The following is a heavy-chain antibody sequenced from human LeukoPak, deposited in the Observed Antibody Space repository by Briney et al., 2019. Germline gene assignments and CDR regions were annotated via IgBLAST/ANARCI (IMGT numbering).Heavy chain of an antibody. CDR2: ISSSSDYI. Sequence: GGSLRLSCAASGLTFNTYSMNWVRQAPGKGLEWVSSISSSSDYIYYADSMKGRFTISRDNAKNSLYLQMNSLRAEDTAVYYCARSRKGYQLLSTNRDYYYMDVWGKGTTVTVSS. CDR1: GLTFNTYS. D-gene: IGHD2-2*01. CDR3: ARSRKGYQLLSTNRDYYYMDV. J-gene: IGHJ6*03. V-gene: IGHV3-21*01.